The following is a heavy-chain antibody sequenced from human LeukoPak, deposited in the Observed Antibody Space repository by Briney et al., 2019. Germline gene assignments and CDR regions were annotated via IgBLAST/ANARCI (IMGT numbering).Heavy chain of an antibody. V-gene: IGHV5-51*01. J-gene: IGHJ5*02. CDR2: IYPGDSDT. Sequence: GESLGISCKGSGYSFTSYWIGWVSQMPGKGLEWMGIIYPGDSDTRYSPSFQGQVTISADKSISTAYLQWSSLKASDTAMYYCARQSRFYSRSSVGWFDPWGQGTLVTVSS. D-gene: IGHD6-6*01. CDR3: ARQSRFYSRSSVGWFDP. CDR1: GYSFTSYW.